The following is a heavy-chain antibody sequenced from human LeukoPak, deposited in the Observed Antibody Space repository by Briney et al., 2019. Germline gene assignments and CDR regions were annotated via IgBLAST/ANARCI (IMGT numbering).Heavy chain of an antibody. J-gene: IGHJ4*02. CDR3: ATDYTPYVGASAD. CDR2: IIPIFGTA. D-gene: IGHD1-26*01. CDR1: GGTFSSYA. V-gene: IGHV1-69*13. Sequence: ASVKVSCKASGGTFSSYAISWVRQAPGQGLEWMGGIIPIFGTANYAQKFQGRVTITADESTSTAYMELSSLRSEDTAVYYCATDYTPYVGASADWGQGTLVTVSS.